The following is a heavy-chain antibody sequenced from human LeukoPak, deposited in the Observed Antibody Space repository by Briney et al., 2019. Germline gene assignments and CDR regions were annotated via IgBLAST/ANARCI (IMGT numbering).Heavy chain of an antibody. CDR3: ARSRDPTTKWELRIYFDY. J-gene: IGHJ4*02. Sequence: SETLSLTCTVSGGSISSGGYYWSWIRQHPGKGLEWIGYIYYSGSTYYNPSLKSRVIISVDTSKNQFSLKLRSVTAADTAVYYCARSRDPTTKWELRIYFDYWAREPWSPSPQ. D-gene: IGHD1-26*01. CDR2: IYYSGST. V-gene: IGHV4-31*03. CDR1: GGSISSGGYY.